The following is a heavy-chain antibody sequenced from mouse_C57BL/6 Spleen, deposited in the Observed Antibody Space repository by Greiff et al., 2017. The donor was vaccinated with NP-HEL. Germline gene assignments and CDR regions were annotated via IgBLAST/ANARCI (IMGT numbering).Heavy chain of an antibody. CDR3: AREGYYYGSFDY. J-gene: IGHJ2*01. CDR1: GYAFSSSW. D-gene: IGHD1-1*01. Sequence: VQLQQSGPELVKPGASVKISCKASGYAFSSSWMNWVKQRPGKGLEWIGRIYPGDGDTNYNGKFKGKATLTADKSSSTAYMQLISLTSEDSAVYFCAREGYYYGSFDYWGQGTTLTVSS. V-gene: IGHV1-82*01. CDR2: IYPGDGDT.